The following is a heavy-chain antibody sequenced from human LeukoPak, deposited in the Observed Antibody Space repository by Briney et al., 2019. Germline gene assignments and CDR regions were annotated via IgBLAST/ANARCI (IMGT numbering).Heavy chain of an antibody. D-gene: IGHD2-2*01. CDR1: GGSIGSSSYY. Sequence: SETLSLTCTVSGGSIGSSSYYWGWVRQPPGTGLEWIGSIYYSGSTYYNPSLKSRVTISVDTSKNQFPLKLNSVTAADTAVYYCARVRAAATSYDAFDIWGRGTMVTVSS. V-gene: IGHV4-39*06. CDR3: ARVRAAATSYDAFDI. J-gene: IGHJ3*02. CDR2: IYYSGST.